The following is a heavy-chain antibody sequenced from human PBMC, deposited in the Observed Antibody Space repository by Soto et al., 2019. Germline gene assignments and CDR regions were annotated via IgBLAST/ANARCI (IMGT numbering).Heavy chain of an antibody. D-gene: IGHD6-19*01. CDR1: GGSISSSNW. Sequence: SETLSPTCAVSGGSISSSNWWSWVRQPPGKGLEWIGEIYHSGSTNYNPSLKSRVTISVDKSKNQFSLKLSSVTAADTAVYYCARAPGLYSSGWYYYYYGMDVWGKGTTVTV. CDR2: IYHSGST. J-gene: IGHJ6*04. CDR3: ARAPGLYSSGWYYYYYGMDV. V-gene: IGHV4-4*02.